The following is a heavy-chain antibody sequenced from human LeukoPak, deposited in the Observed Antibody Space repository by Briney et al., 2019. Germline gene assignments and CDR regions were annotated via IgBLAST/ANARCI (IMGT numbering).Heavy chain of an antibody. D-gene: IGHD3-22*01. Sequence: ASVKVSCKASGYTFTSYGITWVRQAPGQGLEWMGWISTYNGNTNNVQKLQGRVTMTTDTSTSTAYMELRSLRSDDTAVYYCARVYNYYDTSGYYLGNYFDYWGQGTLVTVSS. CDR1: GYTFTSYG. CDR2: ISTYNGNT. V-gene: IGHV1-18*01. CDR3: ARVYNYYDTSGYYLGNYFDY. J-gene: IGHJ4*02.